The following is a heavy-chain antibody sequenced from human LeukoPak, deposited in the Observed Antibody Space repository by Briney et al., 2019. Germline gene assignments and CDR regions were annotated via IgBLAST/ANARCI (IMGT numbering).Heavy chain of an antibody. CDR1: GFTFGSYA. CDR3: AKCGAVIY. D-gene: IGHD2-8*02. Sequence: GGSLRLSCAASGFTFGSYAMSWVRQAPGKGLEWVSTVSGRGEYTYYADSVKGRFTISRDNSRNTLYLQMNSLRAEDTAVYYCAKCGAVIYWGQGTLVTVSS. CDR2: VSGRGEYT. V-gene: IGHV3-23*01. J-gene: IGHJ4*02.